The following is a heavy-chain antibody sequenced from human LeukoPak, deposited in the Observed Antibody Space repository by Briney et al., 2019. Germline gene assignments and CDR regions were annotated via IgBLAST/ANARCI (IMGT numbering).Heavy chain of an antibody. CDR1: GFTFSDYY. Sequence: PGGSPRLSCAASGFTFSDYYMNWLRQAPGKGLEWVSYISSSGSTIYYADSVKGRFTISRDNAKNSLYLQMNSLRAEDTAVYYCAKEGNYDILTGYYSDYWGQGTLVTVSS. J-gene: IGHJ4*02. CDR2: ISSSGSTI. CDR3: AKEGNYDILTGYYSDY. V-gene: IGHV3-11*04. D-gene: IGHD3-9*01.